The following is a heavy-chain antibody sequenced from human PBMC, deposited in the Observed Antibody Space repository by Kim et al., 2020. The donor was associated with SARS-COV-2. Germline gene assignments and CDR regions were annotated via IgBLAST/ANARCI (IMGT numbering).Heavy chain of an antibody. CDR3: ARGAKVGVTGTFDY. D-gene: IGHD1-26*01. V-gene: IGHV3-11*05. CDR1: GFTFSDYY. Sequence: GGSLRLSCAASGFTFSDYYMSWIRQAPGKGLEWVSYISSSSSYTNYADSVKGRFTISRDNAKNSLYLQMNSLRAEDTAVYYCARGAKVGVTGTFDYWGQGTLVTVSS. CDR2: ISSSSSYT. J-gene: IGHJ4*02.